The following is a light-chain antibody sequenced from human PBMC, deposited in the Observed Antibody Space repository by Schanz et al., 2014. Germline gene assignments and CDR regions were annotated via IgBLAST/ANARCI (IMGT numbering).Light chain of an antibody. CDR1: SSNIGAGYD. CDR3: QSFDSSLTL. J-gene: IGLJ2*01. V-gene: IGLV1-40*01. Sequence: QSVLTQPPSVSGAPGQRVTISCTGSSSNIGAGYDVHWYQQLPGTAPKLVIFGNTNRPSGVPDRFSGSKSGTSASLAIAGLQAEDEAVYYCQSFDSSLTLFGGGTKLNVL. CDR2: GNT.